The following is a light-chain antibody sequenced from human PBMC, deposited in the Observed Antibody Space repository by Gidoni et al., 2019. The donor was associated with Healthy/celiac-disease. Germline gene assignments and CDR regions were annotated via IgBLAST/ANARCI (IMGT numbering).Light chain of an antibody. Sequence: DPVSITCRASQGIRNDLGWYQQKPGKAPKLLIYAASSLQSGVPSRFSGSGSGTDFTLTISSLQPEDCATYYCLQDYNYPLTFGQGTKLEIK. CDR3: LQDYNYPLT. J-gene: IGKJ2*01. V-gene: IGKV1-6*01. CDR1: QGIRND. CDR2: AAS.